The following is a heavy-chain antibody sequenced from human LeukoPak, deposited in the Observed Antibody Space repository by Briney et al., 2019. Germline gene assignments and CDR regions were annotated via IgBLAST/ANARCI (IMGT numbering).Heavy chain of an antibody. CDR3: AKGAGPPWFDP. Sequence: SETLSLTCSVSGDSIINYYWMWIRQPAGKGLEWIGRIYLSDNTNYNNPSLKSRVTISVDTSKNQLSMKLSSVTAADTAVYYCAKGAGPPWFDPWGQGILVTVSS. J-gene: IGHJ5*02. D-gene: IGHD6-19*01. V-gene: IGHV4-4*07. CDR1: GDSIINYY. CDR2: IYLSDNT.